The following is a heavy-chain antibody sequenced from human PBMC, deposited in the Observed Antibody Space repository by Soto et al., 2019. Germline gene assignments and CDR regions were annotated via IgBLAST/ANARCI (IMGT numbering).Heavy chain of an antibody. CDR1: GGSISGYY. J-gene: IGHJ5*02. Sequence: QVQLQESGPGLVRASETLSLTCTVSGGSISGYYWTWIRQPAGKGLEWIGRIYSSGTTKYNPSLKRRVTMSLDTSKNQFSLSLSSVTATDTAVYYCARGQRFSDWFDPWGPGTLVTVSS. CDR3: ARGQRFSDWFDP. V-gene: IGHV4-4*07. D-gene: IGHD3-3*01. CDR2: IYSSGTT.